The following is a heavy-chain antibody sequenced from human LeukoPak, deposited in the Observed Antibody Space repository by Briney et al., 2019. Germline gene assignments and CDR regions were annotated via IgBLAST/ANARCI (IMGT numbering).Heavy chain of an antibody. CDR1: GYTFTGYY. V-gene: IGHV1-18*04. CDR2: ISAYNGNT. CDR3: ARDGAQVEDDAFDI. J-gene: IGHJ3*02. Sequence: ASVKVSCKASGYTFTGYYMHWVRQAPGQGLEWMGWISAYNGNTNYAQKLQGRVTMTTDTSTSTAYMELRSLRSDDTAVYYCARDGAQVEDDAFDIWGQGTMVTVSS. D-gene: IGHD3-16*01.